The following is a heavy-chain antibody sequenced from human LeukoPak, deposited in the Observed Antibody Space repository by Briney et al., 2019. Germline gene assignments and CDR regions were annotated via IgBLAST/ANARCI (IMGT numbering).Heavy chain of an antibody. V-gene: IGHV4-4*07. D-gene: IGHD4-11*01. CDR1: GDSVSDYP. Sequence: SDTLSLTCTVSGDSVSDYPWSWIRQPAGKGLEWIRRIYSNGNTNYNPSLKSRVTVSVDTSKNQLSLTLTSVTAADTAVYYCASYSNYYFEYWGQGTLVTVSS. CDR3: ASYSNYYFEY. J-gene: IGHJ4*02. CDR2: IYSNGNT.